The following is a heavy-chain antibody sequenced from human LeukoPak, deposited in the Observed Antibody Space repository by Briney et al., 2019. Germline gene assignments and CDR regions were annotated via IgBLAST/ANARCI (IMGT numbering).Heavy chain of an antibody. J-gene: IGHJ4*02. V-gene: IGHV3-30*18. CDR3: AKALGRLYYGSGSYQIDY. Sequence: GGSLRLSCAASGFTFSSYGMHWVRQAPGKGLEWVAVISYDGSNKYYADPVKGRSTISRNNSKNTRYLQMNSLRAEDTAVYYCAKALGRLYYGSGSYQIDYWGQGTLVTVSS. CDR2: ISYDGSNK. CDR1: GFTFSSYG. D-gene: IGHD3-10*01.